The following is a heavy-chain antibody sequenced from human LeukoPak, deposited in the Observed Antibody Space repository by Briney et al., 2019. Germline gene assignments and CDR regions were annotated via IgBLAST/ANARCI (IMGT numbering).Heavy chain of an antibody. D-gene: IGHD3-10*01. CDR3: ARDRTHYGSGSYYYYYGMDV. V-gene: IGHV3-33*08. Sequence: GGSLRLSCEASGFTFNSHAMTWVRQAPGKGLEWVAVIWYDGSNKYYADSVKGRFTISRDNSKNTLYLQMNSLRAEDTAVYYCARDRTHYGSGSYYYYYGMDVWGQGTTVTVSS. CDR1: GFTFNSHA. CDR2: IWYDGSNK. J-gene: IGHJ6*02.